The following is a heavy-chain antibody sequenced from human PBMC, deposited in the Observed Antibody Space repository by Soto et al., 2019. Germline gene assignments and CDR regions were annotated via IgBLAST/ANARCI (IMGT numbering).Heavy chain of an antibody. CDR1: RFTFRSYA. CDR2: ISGSGGRT. V-gene: IGHV3-23*01. D-gene: IGHD6-25*01. CDR3: AKAVGYSSDGRFDF. J-gene: IGHJ4*02. Sequence: EVQLLESGGGLVQPGGSLRLSCAASRFTFRSYAMSWVRQAPGKGLEWVSSISGSGGRTNYADSVKGRFTISRDNSKNTLLLQMNSLRAEDTAVYYCAKAVGYSSDGRFDFWGQGTLVTVSS.